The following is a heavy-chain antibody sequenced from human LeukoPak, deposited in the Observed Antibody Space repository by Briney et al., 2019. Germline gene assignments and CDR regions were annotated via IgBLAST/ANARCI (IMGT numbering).Heavy chain of an antibody. CDR1: GGTFSSYA. Sequence: GSSVKVSCKASGGTFSSYAISWVRQAPGQGLEWMGRINPIFGTANYAQKFQGRVTITTDESTSTAYMELSSLRSEDTAVYYCSGDLNWFDPWGQGTLVTVSS. CDR2: INPIFGTA. J-gene: IGHJ5*02. CDR3: SGDLNWFDP. V-gene: IGHV1-69*05.